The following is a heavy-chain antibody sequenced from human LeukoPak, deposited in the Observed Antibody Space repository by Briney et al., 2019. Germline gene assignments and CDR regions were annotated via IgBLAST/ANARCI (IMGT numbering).Heavy chain of an antibody. CDR1: GGSISSHY. CDR2: IYYSGST. CDR3: AMGSDYYYYYMDV. D-gene: IGHD6-6*01. Sequence: SETLSLTCTVSGGSISSHYWSWIRQPPGKGLEWIGYIYYSGSTNYNPSLKSRVTISVDTSKNQFSLKLSSVTAADTAVYYCAMGSDYYYYYMDVRGKGTTVTVSS. J-gene: IGHJ6*03. V-gene: IGHV4-59*11.